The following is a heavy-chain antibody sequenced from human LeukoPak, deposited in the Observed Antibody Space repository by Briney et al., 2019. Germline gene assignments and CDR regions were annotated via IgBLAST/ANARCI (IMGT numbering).Heavy chain of an antibody. CDR3: ARDQEHCSGTSCYPYWYDS. V-gene: IGHV4-4*07. CDR1: GDSISNYY. CDR2: IYTSGST. J-gene: IGHJ5*01. Sequence: SETLSLTCTVSGDSISNYYWSWIRQPAGKGLEWIGRIYTSGSTDYNPSLKSRLTMSIDTSKNQFSLKLSSVTAADTAVYFCARDQEHCSGTSCYPYWYDSWGQGTLVTVSS. D-gene: IGHD2-2*01.